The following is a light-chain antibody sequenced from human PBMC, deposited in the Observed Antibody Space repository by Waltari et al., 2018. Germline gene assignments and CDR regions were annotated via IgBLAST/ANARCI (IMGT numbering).Light chain of an antibody. CDR2: RND. CDR1: SSNLGSNV. J-gene: IGLJ2*01. CDR3: HSRDASGVAGS. V-gene: IGLV1-44*01. Sequence: QSVLTQPPSASGTPGQRVTISCSGSSSNLGSNVVHWYQQVPGTTPKLLIYRNDQRPSGVPDRFSGSSSHNTGSLTITGAQAEDEASYYCHSRDASGVAGSFGGGTKLTVL.